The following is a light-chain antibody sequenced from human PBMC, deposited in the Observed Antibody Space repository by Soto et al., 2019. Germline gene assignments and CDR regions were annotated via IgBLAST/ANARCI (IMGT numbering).Light chain of an antibody. CDR3: QSYDSSLSGLV. Sequence: QAVVTQPPSVSGAPGQRVTISCTGSGSNIGAGYDVHWYQQLPGTAPKLLIYGNSNRPSGVPDRFSGSKSGTSASLAITGLQAEDEADYYCQSYDSSLSGLVFGTGTKVTVL. CDR2: GNS. J-gene: IGLJ1*01. V-gene: IGLV1-40*01. CDR1: GSNIGAGYD.